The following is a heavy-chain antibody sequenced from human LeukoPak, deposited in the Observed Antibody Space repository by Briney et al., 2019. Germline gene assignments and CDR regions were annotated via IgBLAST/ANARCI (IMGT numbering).Heavy chain of an antibody. D-gene: IGHD2-21*01. Sequence: GGSLRLSCATSGFTFSNYGMHWVRQAPGKGLEWVAVISNDGSNIQYADSAKGRFTISRDNPKNTVYLQMNSLRSEDTAVYYCAKDPYRVIVATGNYLDPWGQGTLVTVSS. CDR3: AKDPYRVIVATGNYLDP. V-gene: IGHV3-30*18. CDR1: GFTFSNYG. J-gene: IGHJ5*02. CDR2: ISNDGSNI.